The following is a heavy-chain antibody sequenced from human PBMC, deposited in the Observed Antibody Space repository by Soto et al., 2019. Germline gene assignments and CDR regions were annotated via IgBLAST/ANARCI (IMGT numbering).Heavy chain of an antibody. D-gene: IGHD6-13*01. J-gene: IGHJ4*02. CDR2: INPDSGGT. CDR1: GYTFTGYY. CDR3: ASGKGIAAPWVFDY. Sequence: QVQLVQSGAEVKKPGASVKVSCKASGYTFTGYYMHWVRQAPGQGLEWMGWINPDSGGTNFAQKFQGWVTITRDTSISTAYMELSRMRSDDTAVYYCASGKGIAAPWVFDYWGQGTLVTVSS. V-gene: IGHV1-2*04.